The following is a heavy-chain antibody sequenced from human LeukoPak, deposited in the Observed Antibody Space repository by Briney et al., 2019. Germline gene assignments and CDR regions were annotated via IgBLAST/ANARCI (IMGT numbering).Heavy chain of an antibody. CDR3: ATYVRVVDY. J-gene: IGHJ4*02. V-gene: IGHV3-30*02. D-gene: IGHD3-10*02. CDR1: GFTFSSYG. CDR2: IRYDGSNK. Sequence: PGGSLRLSCAASGFTFSSYGMHWVRQAPGKGLEWVAFIRYDGSNKYYADSMKGRFTISRDNSKNTLYLQMNSLRAEDTAVYYCATYVRVVDYWGQGTLVTVSS.